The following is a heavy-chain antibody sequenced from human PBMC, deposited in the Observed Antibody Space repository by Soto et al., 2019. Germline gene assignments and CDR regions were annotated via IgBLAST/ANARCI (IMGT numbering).Heavy chain of an antibody. CDR3: ARAVDDYVWGSYRPAGGMDV. D-gene: IGHD3-16*02. CDR2: ISSSSSYI. J-gene: IGHJ6*02. Sequence: EVQLVESGGGLVKPGGSLRLSCAASGFTFSSYSMNWVRQAPGKGLEWVSSISSSSSYIYYADSVKGRFTISRDNAXXSXYXXMNSLRAEDTAVYYCARAVDDYVWGSYRPAGGMDVWGQGTTVTVSS. CDR1: GFTFSSYS. V-gene: IGHV3-21*01.